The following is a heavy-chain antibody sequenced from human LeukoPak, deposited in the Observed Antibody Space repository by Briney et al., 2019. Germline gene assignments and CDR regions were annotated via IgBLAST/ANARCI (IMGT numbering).Heavy chain of an antibody. D-gene: IGHD1-26*01. CDR1: GFTFDDYG. J-gene: IGHJ4*02. CDR2: INWNGGST. V-gene: IGHV3-20*04. CDR3: ARVGATTIGGDFDY. Sequence: GGSLRLSCAASGFTFDDYGMSWVRQAPGKGLEWVSGINWNGGSTGYADSVKGRFTISRDNAKNSLYLQMNSLRAEDTALYYCARVGATTIGGDFDYWGQGTLVTVSS.